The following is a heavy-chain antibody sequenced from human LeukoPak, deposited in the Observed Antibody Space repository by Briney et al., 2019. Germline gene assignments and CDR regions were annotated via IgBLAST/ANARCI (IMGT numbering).Heavy chain of an antibody. Sequence: ASVKVSCKASGYTFTDYTISWVRQAPGQGLEWMGWINANNGGTTYAQNFQGRVTMTRDTSISTAYMELSRLRSDDSAIYYCTRDHCSFANCYEDYYYGMDVWGQGTTVTVSS. CDR2: INANNGGT. J-gene: IGHJ6*02. D-gene: IGHD2-2*01. CDR3: TRDHCSFANCYEDYYYGMDV. CDR1: GYTFTDYT. V-gene: IGHV1-2*02.